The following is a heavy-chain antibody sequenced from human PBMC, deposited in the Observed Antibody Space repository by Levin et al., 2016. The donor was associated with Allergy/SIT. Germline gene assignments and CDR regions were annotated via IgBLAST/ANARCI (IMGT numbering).Heavy chain of an antibody. D-gene: IGHD5-18*01. CDR2: IYYSGST. V-gene: IGHV4-61*01. CDR3: ARIPGYSYGSNYYYYGMDV. Sequence: SETLSLTCTVSGGSVSSGSYYWSWIRQPPGKGLEWIGYIYYSGSTNYNPSLKSRVTISVDTSKNQFSLKLSSVTAADTAVYYCARIPGYSYGSNYYYYGMDVWGQGTTVTVSS. J-gene: IGHJ6*02. CDR1: GGSVSSGSYY.